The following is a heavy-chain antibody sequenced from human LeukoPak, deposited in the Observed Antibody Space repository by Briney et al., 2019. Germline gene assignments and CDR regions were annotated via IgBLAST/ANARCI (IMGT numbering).Heavy chain of an antibody. Sequence: PGGSLRLSCVASGFTLRSYSMNWVRQAPGKGLEWVSYVSTSSYYIYYADSVKGRFTISRDDAKNSLYLQMNSLRAEDTAFYFCARHSNKYDYDSSGHYRSFDYWGQGTLVSVSS. V-gene: IGHV3-21*01. D-gene: IGHD3-22*01. CDR3: ARHSNKYDYDSSGHYRSFDY. CDR2: VSTSSYYI. J-gene: IGHJ4*02. CDR1: GFTLRSYS.